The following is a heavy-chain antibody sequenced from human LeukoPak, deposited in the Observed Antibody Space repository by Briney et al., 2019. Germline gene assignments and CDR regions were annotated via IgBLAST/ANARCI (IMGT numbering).Heavy chain of an antibody. V-gene: IGHV4-59*01. CDR2: IYYSGST. Sequence: SETLSLTCTVSGGTISSYYWSWIRQPPGKGLEWIGYIYYSGSTNYNPSLMSRVTISVDTSKNQFSLKLSSVTAADTAVYYCARGLWFGESPFDYWGQGTLVTVSS. D-gene: IGHD3-10*01. CDR3: ARGLWFGESPFDY. J-gene: IGHJ4*02. CDR1: GGTISSYY.